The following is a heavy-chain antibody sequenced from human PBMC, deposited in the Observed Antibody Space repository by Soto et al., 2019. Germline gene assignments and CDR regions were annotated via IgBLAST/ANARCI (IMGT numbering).Heavy chain of an antibody. CDR1: GFTIDDYA. CDR3: AKDFTYGYTAFDM. CDR2: ITWNSGDI. V-gene: IGHV3-9*01. J-gene: IGHJ3*02. Sequence: ELQLVQSGGGFVQPGRSLRLSCTASGFTIDDYAMHWVRQAPGKGLEWVSGITWNSGDIDYADSVKGRFAISRDNAKKSLYLQMNSLRPEDTALYYCAKDFTYGYTAFDMWGQGTMVTVSS. D-gene: IGHD5-18*01.